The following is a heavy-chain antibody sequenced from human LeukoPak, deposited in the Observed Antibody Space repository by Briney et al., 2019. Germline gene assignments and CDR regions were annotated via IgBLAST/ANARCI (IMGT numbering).Heavy chain of an antibody. CDR1: GFTFSDYY. Sequence: PGGSLRLSCAASGFTFSDYYMSWIRQTPGKGLEWVSYISSSGGTRYYADSVKGRFTISRDNAKNSLYLQMNSLRAEDTAVYYCARDGHYYDSSGFMGYWGQGTLVTVSS. V-gene: IGHV3-11*04. D-gene: IGHD3-22*01. J-gene: IGHJ4*02. CDR2: ISSSGGTR. CDR3: ARDGHYYDSSGFMGY.